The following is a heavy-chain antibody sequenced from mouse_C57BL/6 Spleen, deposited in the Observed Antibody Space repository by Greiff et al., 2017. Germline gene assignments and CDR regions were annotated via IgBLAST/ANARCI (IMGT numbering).Heavy chain of an antibody. CDR1: GFSFTDYY. D-gene: IGHD1-1*01. CDR2: IRNKANGYIT. CDR3: ARYGPLLRYPQGYFGV. V-gene: IGHV7-3*01. J-gene: IGHJ1*03. Sequence: EVKLVESGGGLVQPGGSLSLSCAASGFSFTDYYMSWVRQPPGKALEWFGLIRNKANGYITEYSAPVKGRFTISSDNSQSILYLQMNAVRAEDSAAYSCARYGPLLRYPQGYFGVWGTGTTVTVSS.